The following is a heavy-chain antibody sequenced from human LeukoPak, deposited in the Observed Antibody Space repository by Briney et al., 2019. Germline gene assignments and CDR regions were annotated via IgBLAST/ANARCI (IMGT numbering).Heavy chain of an antibody. CDR2: INHSGST. CDR1: GGSFSGYY. J-gene: IGHJ3*02. CDR3: ARGPFYDSSGYDAFDI. D-gene: IGHD3-22*01. V-gene: IGHV4-34*01. Sequence: SETLLLTCAVYGGSFSGYYWSWIRQPPGKGLEWIGEINHSGSTNYNPSLKSRVTISVDTSKNQFSLKLSSVTAADTAVYYCARGPFYDSSGYDAFDIWGQGTMVTVSS.